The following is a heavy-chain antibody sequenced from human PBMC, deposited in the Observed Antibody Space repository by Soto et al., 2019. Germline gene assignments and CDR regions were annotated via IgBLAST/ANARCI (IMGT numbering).Heavy chain of an antibody. Sequence: SGPTLVNPTQTPTLTCTFSGFSLSTSGVGVGWIRQPPGKALEWLALIYWNDDKRYSPSLKSRLTITKDTSKNQVVLTMTNMDPVDTATYYCAHRPSSTYYDILTGYYLDAFDIWGQGTMVTVSS. CDR3: AHRPSSTYYDILTGYYLDAFDI. V-gene: IGHV2-5*01. CDR1: GFSLSTSGVG. J-gene: IGHJ3*02. CDR2: IYWNDDK. D-gene: IGHD3-9*01.